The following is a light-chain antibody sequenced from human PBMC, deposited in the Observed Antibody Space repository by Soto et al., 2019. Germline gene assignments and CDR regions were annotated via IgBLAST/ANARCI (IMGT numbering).Light chain of an antibody. Sequence: QSALTQPPSASGSPGQSVTISCTGTSSDVCDYKFVSWYQQHPGKAPKLLMYEVNRRPSGVPDRFSGSKSGNTASLTVSGLQAEDEAEYYCSSYAGNNNVVFGGGTKLTVL. CDR2: EVN. CDR1: SSDVCDYKF. CDR3: SSYAGNNNVV. J-gene: IGLJ2*01. V-gene: IGLV2-8*01.